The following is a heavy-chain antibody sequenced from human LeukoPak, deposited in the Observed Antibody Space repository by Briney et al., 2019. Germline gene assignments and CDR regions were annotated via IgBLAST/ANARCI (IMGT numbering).Heavy chain of an antibody. CDR2: ISYDGSNK. CDR3: VRDHWVTMVRGVIPLYGLDV. V-gene: IGHV3-30-3*01. Sequence: GGSLRLSCAASGFTFSTYAMHWVRQAPGKGLEWVAVISYDGSNKYYADSVKGRFTISRDNSKSTLYLQMISLRAEDTAVYYCVRDHWVTMVRGVIPLYGLDVWGQGSTVTVSS. D-gene: IGHD3-10*01. CDR1: GFTFSTYA. J-gene: IGHJ6*02.